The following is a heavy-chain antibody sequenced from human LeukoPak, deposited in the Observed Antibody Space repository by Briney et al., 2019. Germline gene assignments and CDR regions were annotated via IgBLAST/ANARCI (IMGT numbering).Heavy chain of an antibody. CDR3: ARDPRGLSLEYYFDY. CDR1: GFSFSSYS. Sequence: GPLRLSCAASGFSFSSYSMTWIRQPPGKGLEWIGEINHSGSTNYNPSLKSRVTISVDTSKNQFSLKLSSVTAADTAVYYCARDPRGLSLEYYFDYWGQGTLVTVSS. J-gene: IGHJ4*02. CDR2: INHSGST. D-gene: IGHD3-16*02. V-gene: IGHV4-34*01.